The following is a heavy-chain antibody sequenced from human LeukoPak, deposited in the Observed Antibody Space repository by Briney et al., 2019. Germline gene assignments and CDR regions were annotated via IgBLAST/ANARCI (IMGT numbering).Heavy chain of an antibody. J-gene: IGHJ6*03. D-gene: IGHD6-19*01. V-gene: IGHV3-21*01. CDR1: GFTFSSYN. Sequence: GGSLRLSCAASGFTFSSYNMNWVRQTPGQGLEWVSSITSGSSHIYYADSVKGRFTISRDSSKNTVYLQMNSLRAEDTAVYYCARESPDSSGYYYYFYMDVWGKGATVTIS. CDR3: ARESPDSSGYYYYFYMDV. CDR2: ITSGSSHI.